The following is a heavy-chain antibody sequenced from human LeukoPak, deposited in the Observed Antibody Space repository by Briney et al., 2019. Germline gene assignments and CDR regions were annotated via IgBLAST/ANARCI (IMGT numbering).Heavy chain of an antibody. Sequence: GSLRLSCAASGFTFSSYSMNWVRQAPGKGLEWIGEINHSGSTNYNPSLKSRVTISVDTSKNQFSLKLSSVTAADTAVYYCARAGSYDFWSGYYTGSLRYYGMDVWGQGTTVTVSS. CDR2: INHSGST. CDR3: ARAGSYDFWSGYYTGSLRYYGMDV. J-gene: IGHJ6*02. D-gene: IGHD3-3*01. V-gene: IGHV4-34*01. CDR1: GFTFSSYS.